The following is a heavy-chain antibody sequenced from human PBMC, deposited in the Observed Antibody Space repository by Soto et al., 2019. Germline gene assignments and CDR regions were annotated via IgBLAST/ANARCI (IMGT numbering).Heavy chain of an antibody. J-gene: IGHJ6*02. Sequence: ASVKVSCKASGYTFTSYYMHWVRQAPGQGLEWMGIINPSGGSTSYAQKFQGRVTMTRDTSTSTVYMELSSLRSEDTAVYYCARGGGSYIVVVVAATDGMDVWGLGTTVTVSS. D-gene: IGHD2-15*01. CDR2: INPSGGST. CDR3: ARGGGSYIVVVVAATDGMDV. V-gene: IGHV1-46*01. CDR1: GYTFTSYY.